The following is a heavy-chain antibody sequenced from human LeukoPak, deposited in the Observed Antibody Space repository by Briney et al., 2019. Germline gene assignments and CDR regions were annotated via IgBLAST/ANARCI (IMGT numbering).Heavy chain of an antibody. Sequence: PSQTLSLTCTVSGGSISSGGYYWSWIRQPPGKGLEWIGYIYHSGSTYYNPSLKSRVTISVDRSKNQFSLKLSSVTAADTAVYYCARGYSSSSGAFDIWGQGTMVTVSS. CDR1: GGSISSGGYY. CDR2: IYHSGST. D-gene: IGHD6-6*01. CDR3: ARGYSSSSGAFDI. V-gene: IGHV4-30-2*01. J-gene: IGHJ3*02.